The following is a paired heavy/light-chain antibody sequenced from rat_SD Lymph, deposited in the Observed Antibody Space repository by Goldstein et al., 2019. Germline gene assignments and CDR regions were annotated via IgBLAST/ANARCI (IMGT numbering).Light chain of an antibody. V-gene: IGKV8S9*01. Sequence: DIVMTQSPFSLAVSEGEMVTINCKSSQSLLSSGNQKNYLAWYQQKPGQSPKLLIYYASTRQSGVPDRFIGSGSGTDFTLTISDVQAEDLADYYCLQHYSYPYTFGAGTKLELK. CDR3: LQHYSYPYT. CDR2: YAS. CDR1: QSLLSSGNQKNY. J-gene: IGKJ2-3*01.
Heavy chain of an antibody. CDR1: GFTFSDYW. Sequence: EVKLEESGGGLVQPGMSVKLSCATSGFTFSDYWMEWVRQAPGKGLEWVAEIRNKANNYATYYGKSVKGRFTISRDDSKSIVYLQVNSIRSEDTGIYYCTRPFYYSGDLYYWYFDFWGPGTMVTVSS. CDR3: TRPFYYSGDLYYWYFDF. V-gene: IGHV6-21*01. J-gene: IGHJ1*01. D-gene: IGHD1-1*01. CDR2: IRNKANNYAT.